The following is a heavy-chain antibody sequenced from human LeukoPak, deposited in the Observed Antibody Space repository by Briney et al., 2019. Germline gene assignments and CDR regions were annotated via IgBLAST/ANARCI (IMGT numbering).Heavy chain of an antibody. V-gene: IGHV3-23*01. D-gene: IGHD2-21*01. CDR2: ISGSDGST. Sequence: PGGSLRLSCAASGFTFSSYAMSWVRQAPGKGLEWVSGISGSDGSTNYADSVKGRFTISRDSSKNTLFLQMNRLRPEDAAVYYCAKAPVTTCRGAYCYPFDYWGQGTLVTVSS. CDR3: AKAPVTTCRGAYCYPFDY. CDR1: GFTFSSYA. J-gene: IGHJ4*02.